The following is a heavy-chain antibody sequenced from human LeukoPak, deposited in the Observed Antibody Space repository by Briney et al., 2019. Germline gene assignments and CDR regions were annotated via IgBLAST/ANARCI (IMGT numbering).Heavy chain of an antibody. Sequence: ESGPTLVKPTQTLTLTCTFSGFSLSTSGVGVGWIRQPPGKALEWLALIYWDDDKRYSPSLKSRLTITKDTSKTQVVLTMTNMYPVDTATYYCAHSTAAGTSYWFDPWGQGTLVTVSS. D-gene: IGHD6-13*01. CDR2: IYWDDDK. V-gene: IGHV2-5*02. CDR3: AHSTAAGTSYWFDP. CDR1: GFSLSTSGVG. J-gene: IGHJ5*02.